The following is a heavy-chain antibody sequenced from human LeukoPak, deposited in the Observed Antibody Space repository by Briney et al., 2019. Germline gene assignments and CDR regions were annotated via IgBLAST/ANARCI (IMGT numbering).Heavy chain of an antibody. CDR1: GLTFSSYE. J-gene: IGHJ4*02. V-gene: IGHV3-48*03. CDR2: ISSSGSTI. CDR3: AREGGHSSGYHPPFDY. D-gene: IGHD3-22*01. Sequence: PGGSLRLSCAASGLTFSSYEMNWVRQAPGKGLEWVSYISSSGSTIYYADSVKGRFTISRDNAKNSLYLQMNSLRAEDTAVYYCAREGGHSSGYHPPFDYWGQGTLVTVSS.